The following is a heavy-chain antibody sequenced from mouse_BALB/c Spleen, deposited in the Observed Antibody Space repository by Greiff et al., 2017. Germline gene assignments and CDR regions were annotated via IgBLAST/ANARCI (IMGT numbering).Heavy chain of an antibody. Sequence: EVKLVESGGGLVKPGGSLKLSCAASGFTFSSYAMSWVRQSPEKRLEWVAEISSGGSYTYYPDTVTGRFTISRDNAKNTLYLEMSSLRSEDTAMYYCAKSGSRKEDYAMDYGGQGTSVTVPS. CDR2: ISSGGSYT. J-gene: IGHJ4*01. CDR3: AKSGSRKEDYAMDY. V-gene: IGHV5-9-4*01. CDR1: GFTFSSYA. D-gene: IGHD1-1*01.